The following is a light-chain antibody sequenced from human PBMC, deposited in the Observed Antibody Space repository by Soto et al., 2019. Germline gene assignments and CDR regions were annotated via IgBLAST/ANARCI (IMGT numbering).Light chain of an antibody. CDR2: AAS. J-gene: IGKJ3*01. CDR3: QKYNSAPRT. Sequence: DIQMTQSPSSLSASVGDGATITCRASQGISNYLAWYQQKPGKVPKLLIYAASTLQSGVPSRFSGSGSGTDFTLTISGVQPEDVATYYCQKYNSAPRTFGPGTKVDIK. CDR1: QGISNY. V-gene: IGKV1-27*01.